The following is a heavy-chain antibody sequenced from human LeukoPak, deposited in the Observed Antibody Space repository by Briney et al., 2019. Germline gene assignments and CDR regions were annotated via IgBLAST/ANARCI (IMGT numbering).Heavy chain of an antibody. CDR2: ISDDDTTI. CDR1: GFSFSSYQ. CDR3: ARGHGTSWFPFDS. J-gene: IGHJ4*02. Sequence: PGGSLRLSCTGSGFSFSSYQMNWVRQAPGKGLEWVSHISDDDTTIYYADSVKGRFTISRDDAKSSPYLELKGLRAEDTAIYYCARGHGTSWFPFDSWGQGTLVTVSS. V-gene: IGHV3-48*03. D-gene: IGHD6-13*01.